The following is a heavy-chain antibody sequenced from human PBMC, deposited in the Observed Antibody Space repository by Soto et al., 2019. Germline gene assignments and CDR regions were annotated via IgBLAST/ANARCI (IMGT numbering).Heavy chain of an antibody. Sequence: QLQLQESGPGLVKPSETLSLTCTVSGGSISSSSYYWGWIRQPPGKGLEWIGSIYYSGSTYYNPSLKCRVTISVDTSKNQFSLKLSSVTAADTAVYYCARHFYYGSGSYLDLYFDLWGRGTLVTVSS. D-gene: IGHD3-10*01. V-gene: IGHV4-39*01. J-gene: IGHJ2*01. CDR3: ARHFYYGSGSYLDLYFDL. CDR1: GGSISSSSYY. CDR2: IYYSGST.